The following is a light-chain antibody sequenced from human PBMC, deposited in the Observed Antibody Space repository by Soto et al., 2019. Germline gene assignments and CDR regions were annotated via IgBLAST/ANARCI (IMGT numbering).Light chain of an antibody. Sequence: ETVLTQSPGTLSLSPGERAPLSCRASESVSSIYVAWYQHKPGQAPRLLIYGASTRATGIPDRFSGSGSGTDFSLTISRLEPEDFAVYHCQQYSSSPRTFGQGTRLEIK. J-gene: IGKJ5*01. V-gene: IGKV3-20*01. CDR1: ESVSSIY. CDR2: GAS. CDR3: QQYSSSPRT.